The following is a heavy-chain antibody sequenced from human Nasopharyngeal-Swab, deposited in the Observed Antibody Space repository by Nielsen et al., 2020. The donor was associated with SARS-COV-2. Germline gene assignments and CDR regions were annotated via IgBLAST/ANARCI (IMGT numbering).Heavy chain of an antibody. V-gene: IGHV1-2*06. Sequence: ASVKVSCKPSRYTFTGYLIHWVRQAPGQGLEWMGRISPNSGGTNNAQKFQGRVTMTWDTSISTAYMALSRLRSDDTAVYYCASPHCNDGVCYSRAAFDSWGPGTLVTVSS. J-gene: IGHJ4*02. CDR1: RYTFTGYL. D-gene: IGHD2-8*01. CDR3: ASPHCNDGVCYSRAAFDS. CDR2: ISPNSGGT.